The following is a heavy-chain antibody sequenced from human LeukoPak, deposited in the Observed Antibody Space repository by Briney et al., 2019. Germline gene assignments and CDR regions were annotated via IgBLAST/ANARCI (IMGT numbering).Heavy chain of an antibody. J-gene: IGHJ4*02. Sequence: SETLSLTCTVSGGSISSSSYYWGWIRQPPGKGLEWIGSIYYSGSTYYNPSLKSRVTISVDTSKNQFSLKLSSVTAADTAVYYCARGGDSIRDFDYWGQGTLVTVSS. CDR3: ARGGDSIRDFDY. CDR2: IYYSGST. D-gene: IGHD3-10*01. V-gene: IGHV4-39*07. CDR1: GGSISSSSYY.